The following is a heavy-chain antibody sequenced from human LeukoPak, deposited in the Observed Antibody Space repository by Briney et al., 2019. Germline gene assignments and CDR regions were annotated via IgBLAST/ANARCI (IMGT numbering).Heavy chain of an antibody. J-gene: IGHJ4*02. D-gene: IGHD3-10*01. CDR1: GGSFSFNY. CDR3: ARESFRGVTDY. CDR2: IYYSGNT. Sequence: SETLSLTCTVSGGSFSFNYWSWIRQPPGKGLEWIGYIYYSGNTNYNPSLTSRVTMSVDTSKNQFSLKLSSVTAADTAVYYCARESFRGVTDYWGQGTLVTVSS. V-gene: IGHV4-59*01.